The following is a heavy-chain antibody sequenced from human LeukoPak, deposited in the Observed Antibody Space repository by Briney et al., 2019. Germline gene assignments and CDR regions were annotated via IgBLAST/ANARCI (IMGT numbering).Heavy chain of an antibody. J-gene: IGHJ4*02. V-gene: IGHV2-5*01. Sequence: SGPTLVKPTQTLTLTCTFSGFSLSTSGVGVGWIRQPPGKALEWLALIYWNDDKRYSPSLKSRHTITKDTSKNQVVLTMTNMDPVDTATYYCAHKTYYDFWSGYYPDYWGQGTLVTVSS. CDR2: IYWNDDK. CDR3: AHKTYYDFWSGYYPDY. D-gene: IGHD3-3*01. CDR1: GFSLSTSGVG.